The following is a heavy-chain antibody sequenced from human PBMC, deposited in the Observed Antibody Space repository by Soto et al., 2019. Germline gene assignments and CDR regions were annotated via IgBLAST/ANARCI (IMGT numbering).Heavy chain of an antibody. D-gene: IGHD2-2*02. CDR2: IIPIFGTA. CDR3: ARACDPFPSRYCSSTSCYSFHY. Sequence: QVQLVQSGAEVKKPGSSVKVSCKASGGTFSSYAISWVRQAPGQGLEWMGGIIPIFGTANYAQKFQGRVTITADESTSTAYMELSSRRAEDTAVYYCARACDPFPSRYCSSTSCYSFHYWGQGTLVTVSS. V-gene: IGHV1-69*01. CDR1: GGTFSSYA. J-gene: IGHJ4*02.